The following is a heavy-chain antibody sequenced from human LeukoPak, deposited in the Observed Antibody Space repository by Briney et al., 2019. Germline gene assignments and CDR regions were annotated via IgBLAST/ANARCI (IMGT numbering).Heavy chain of an antibody. Sequence: GGSLRLSCAASGFTFSSYAMSWVRQAPGKGLEWVSVISGSGGNTYYADSVKGRFTISRDNSKNTLYLQLNSLRAEDTAVYYCARSGSYSGDFDYWGQGTLVTVSS. V-gene: IGHV3-23*01. CDR1: GFTFSSYA. J-gene: IGHJ4*02. CDR2: ISGSGGNT. CDR3: ARSGSYSGDFDY. D-gene: IGHD1-26*01.